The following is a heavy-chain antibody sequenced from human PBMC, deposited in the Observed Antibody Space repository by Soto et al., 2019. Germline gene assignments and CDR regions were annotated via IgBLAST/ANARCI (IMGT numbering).Heavy chain of an antibody. CDR2: IYYSGST. CDR3: ARHPGTNGVCRPPWCRLTSYFDY. D-gene: IGHD2-8*01. Sequence: PSETLSLTCTVSGGSISSYYWSWIRQPPGKGLEWIGYIYYSGSTNYNPSLKSRVTISVDTSKNQFSLKLSSVTATDTAVYYCARHPGTNGVCRPPWCRLTSYFDYWGQGTLVTVSS. J-gene: IGHJ4*02. CDR1: GGSISSYY. V-gene: IGHV4-59*08.